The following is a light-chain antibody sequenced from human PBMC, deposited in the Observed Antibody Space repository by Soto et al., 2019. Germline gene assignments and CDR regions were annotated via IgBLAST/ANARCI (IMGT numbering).Light chain of an antibody. CDR3: MQSTELPPT. V-gene: IGKV2D-29*02. CDR2: EVS. Sequence: PGQPAYISCKSSQSLLHITGETFLFWYLQKPGQSPQLLIYEVSTRVSGVPDRFSGSGSGTDCTLDISRVETVDVGLYYCMQSTELPPTFGQGTRLEIK. CDR1: QSLLHITGETF. J-gene: IGKJ5*01.